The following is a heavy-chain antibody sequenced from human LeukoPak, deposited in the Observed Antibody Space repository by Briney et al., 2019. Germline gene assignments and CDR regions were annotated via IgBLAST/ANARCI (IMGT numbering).Heavy chain of an antibody. CDR2: IKSKTDGGTT. CDR3: TTDAITQWLVVRYFDY. V-gene: IGHV3-15*01. Sequence: PGGSLRLSCAASGFTFSNAWMSWVRQAPGKGLEWVGRIKSKTDGGTTDYAAPVKGRFTISRDDSKNTLYLQMNSLKTEGTAVYYCTTDAITQWLVVRYFDYWGQGTLVTVSS. D-gene: IGHD6-19*01. CDR1: GFTFSNAW. J-gene: IGHJ4*02.